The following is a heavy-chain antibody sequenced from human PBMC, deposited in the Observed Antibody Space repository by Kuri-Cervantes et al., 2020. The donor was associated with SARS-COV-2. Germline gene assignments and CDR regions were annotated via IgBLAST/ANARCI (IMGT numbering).Heavy chain of an antibody. CDR3: ARGSSWAPDAFDI. J-gene: IGHJ3*02. Sequence: GESLKISCEVSGFLFSASDIHWVRQGSGKGLGWVGRVRGKANNYATAYAASVKGRFTISRDDSKNMAYLQMHSLRAEDTALYYCARGSSWAPDAFDIWGQGTMVTDSS. CDR2: VRGKANNYAT. D-gene: IGHD6-13*01. CDR1: GFLFSASD. V-gene: IGHV3-73*01.